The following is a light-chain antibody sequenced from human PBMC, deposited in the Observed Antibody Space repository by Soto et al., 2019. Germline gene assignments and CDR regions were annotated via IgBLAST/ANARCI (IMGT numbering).Light chain of an antibody. CDR1: RSINIY. V-gene: IGKV1-39*01. CDR2: AAS. CDR3: QQSHSAPYT. Sequence: DIQMTQSPSSLSASVGDRVTITCRASRSINIYLHWYQQKPGKAPKLLIYAASNLQSGVPSRFSGDGVGTHFTLTISSLQPEDFATYHCQQSHSAPYTFGQGTRLEIK. J-gene: IGKJ5*01.